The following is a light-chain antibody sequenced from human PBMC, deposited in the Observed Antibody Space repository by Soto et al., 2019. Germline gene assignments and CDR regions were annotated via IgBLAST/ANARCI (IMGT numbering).Light chain of an antibody. V-gene: IGLV1-44*01. CDR3: ATWDDSLSGPV. CDR2: GTS. CDR1: SSNIGTNT. J-gene: IGLJ2*01. Sequence: QLVLTQPPSASGTPGQRVTISCSGSSSNIGTNTVNWYRHLPGTAPKLLIYGTSQRPSGVPDRFSGSKSGTSASLAISGLQSEDEADYFCATWDDSLSGPVFGGGTKLTVL.